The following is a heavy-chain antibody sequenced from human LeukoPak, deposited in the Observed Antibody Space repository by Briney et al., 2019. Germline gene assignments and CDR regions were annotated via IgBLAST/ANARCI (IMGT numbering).Heavy chain of an antibody. D-gene: IGHD3-22*01. CDR3: VYYDSSGYASD. Sequence: ASVKVSCTASGYTFTGYYMHWVRQAPGQGLEWMGRINPNSGGKNYAQKFQGRVTMTRDTSISTAYMELSRLRSDDTAVYYCVYYDSSGYASDWGQGTLVTVSS. J-gene: IGHJ4*02. CDR2: INPNSGGK. CDR1: GYTFTGYY. V-gene: IGHV1-2*06.